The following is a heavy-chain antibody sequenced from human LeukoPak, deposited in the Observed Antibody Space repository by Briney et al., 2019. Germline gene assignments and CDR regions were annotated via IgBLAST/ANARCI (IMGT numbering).Heavy chain of an antibody. CDR2: ISYDGSNQ. D-gene: IGHD3-16*01. J-gene: IGHJ3*02. CDR1: GFTFSSYG. CDR3: AKDKGGGYGNDGFDI. V-gene: IGHV3-30*18. Sequence: GGSLRLSCAASGFTFSSYGMHWVRQAPGKGLEWVAVISYDGSNQYYADPVKGRFTISRDNSKNTLYLQMNSLRAEDTAVYYCAKDKGGGYGNDGFDIWGRGTMVTVSS.